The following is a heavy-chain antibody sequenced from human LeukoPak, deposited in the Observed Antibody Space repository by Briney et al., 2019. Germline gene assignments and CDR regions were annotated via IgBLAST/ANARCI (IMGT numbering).Heavy chain of an antibody. Sequence: ASVKVSCKAFGYTFSSYYMHWARQAPGQGLEWMGIINPSGGSPSYAQKFQGRITMTSDTSTSTVYMELSSLRSDDTAVYFCARVGSAAATADYWGQGTLVTVSS. J-gene: IGHJ4*02. CDR1: GYTFSSYY. V-gene: IGHV1-46*01. CDR2: INPSGGSP. D-gene: IGHD6-25*01. CDR3: ARVGSAAATADY.